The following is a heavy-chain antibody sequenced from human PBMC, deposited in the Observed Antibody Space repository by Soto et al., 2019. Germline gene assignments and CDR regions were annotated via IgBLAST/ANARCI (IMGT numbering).Heavy chain of an antibody. D-gene: IGHD1-26*01. CDR3: ARDRATSVGAYSYFQH. V-gene: IGHV3-30-3*01. CDR1: GFTFSSYA. Sequence: QVQLVESGGGVVQPGRSLRLSCASSGFTFSSYAMHWVRQAPGKGLEWVEVISYDGSNKYYADSVKGRFTISRDNSKNTLYMQMNSLRAEDTAVYYCARDRATSVGAYSYFQHWGQGTLVTVSS. J-gene: IGHJ1*01. CDR2: ISYDGSNK.